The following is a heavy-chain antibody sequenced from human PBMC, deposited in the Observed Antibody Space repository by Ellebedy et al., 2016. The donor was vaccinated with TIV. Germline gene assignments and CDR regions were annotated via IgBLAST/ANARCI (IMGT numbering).Heavy chain of an antibody. CDR1: GFTFNSYS. CDR3: ARDLDDSSGYYYPMIDY. D-gene: IGHD3-22*01. V-gene: IGHV3-21*01. CDR2: ISSSSSYI. J-gene: IGHJ4*02. Sequence: PGGSLRLSCAASGFTFNSYSLNWVRQAPGKGLEWVSSISSSSSYIFYADSVKGRFTISRDNAKNSLYLQMNSLRAEDTAVYYCARDLDDSSGYYYPMIDYWGQGTLVTVSS.